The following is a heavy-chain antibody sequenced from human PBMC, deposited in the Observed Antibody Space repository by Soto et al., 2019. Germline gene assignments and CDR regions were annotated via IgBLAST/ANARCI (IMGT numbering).Heavy chain of an antibody. CDR1: GFTVDYYG. Sequence: GGSLRLSCVASGFTVDYYGMSWVRQVPGKGLEWVSAISGGTDNTYYAESVKGRFTISRDKSKNTLYLDMTSLRAGDTALYYCVKDVPHITAIRGNFDSWGQGALVTVSS. D-gene: IGHD3-10*01. J-gene: IGHJ4*02. CDR3: VKDVPHITAIRGNFDS. CDR2: ISGGTDNT. V-gene: IGHV3-23*01.